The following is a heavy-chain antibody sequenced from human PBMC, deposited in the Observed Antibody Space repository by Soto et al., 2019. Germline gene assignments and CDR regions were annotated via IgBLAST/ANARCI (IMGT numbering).Heavy chain of an antibody. CDR1: GGSISSYY. Sequence: SETLSLTCTVSGGSISSYYWSWIRQPPGKGLEWIGYIYYSGSTNYNPSLKSRVTISVDTSKNQFSLKLSSVTAADTAVYYCARSLPGSYYFPPIDYWGQGTLVTVSS. CDR3: ARSLPGSYYFPPIDY. V-gene: IGHV4-59*01. D-gene: IGHD3-10*01. J-gene: IGHJ4*02. CDR2: IYYSGST.